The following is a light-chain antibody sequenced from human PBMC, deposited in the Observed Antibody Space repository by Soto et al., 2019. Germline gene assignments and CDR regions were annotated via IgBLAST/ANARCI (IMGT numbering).Light chain of an antibody. CDR1: QSTTY. CDR2: GAS. Sequence: EIVLRQSPGTLSLSPGERATLSCRASQSTTYFAWYQQKPGQPPRLLIYGASSRATVIPDRFSGSGAETDFTLTISRLEPEDFAVYYRQQYGRSPLTFGGGTKVEIK. J-gene: IGKJ4*01. V-gene: IGKV3-20*01. CDR3: QQYGRSPLT.